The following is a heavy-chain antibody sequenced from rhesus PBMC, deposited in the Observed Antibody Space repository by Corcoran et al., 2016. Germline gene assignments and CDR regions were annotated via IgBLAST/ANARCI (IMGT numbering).Heavy chain of an antibody. CDR1: GGSISDDYY. Sequence: QVQLQESGPGLVKPSETLCVTCAVSGGSISDDYYWSWIRQPPGKGLEWIGYIYGSGGGTNYNPALKNRVTISIDTSKNQFSLKLSSVTAADTAVYYCARDLGGFDYWGQGVLVTVSS. J-gene: IGHJ4*01. D-gene: IGHD3-34*01. V-gene: IGHV4-106*01. CDR3: ARDLGGFDY. CDR2: IYGSGGGT.